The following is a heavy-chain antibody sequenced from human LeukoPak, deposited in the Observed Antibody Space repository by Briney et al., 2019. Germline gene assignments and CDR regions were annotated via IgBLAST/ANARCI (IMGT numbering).Heavy chain of an antibody. CDR1: GYTFIDYY. CDR2: INPKNGDT. Sequence: SVKVSCKASGYTFIDYYMHWVRQAPGQGLEWVAWINPKNGDTKYAQKFQGRVTVTRDTSINTAYMELSSLRSDDTAVYYCAREWDYYSVWGQGTMVSVSS. J-gene: IGHJ4*02. V-gene: IGHV1-2*02. CDR3: AREWDYYSV. D-gene: IGHD2-21*01.